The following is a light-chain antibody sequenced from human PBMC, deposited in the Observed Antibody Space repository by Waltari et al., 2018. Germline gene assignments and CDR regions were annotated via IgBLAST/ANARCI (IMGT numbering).Light chain of an antibody. CDR2: EVS. V-gene: IGLV2-8*01. CDR1: SSDVGGLDY. Sequence: QSALTQPPSASGSPGQSVTISCTGTSSDVGGLDYVSWSQQHPGKVPRLMIYEVSKLPAGVPDRFSGSKSGNTASLTVSGLQVEDEADYYCSSFAGSSQMLFGGGTKLTVL. J-gene: IGLJ2*01. CDR3: SSFAGSSQML.